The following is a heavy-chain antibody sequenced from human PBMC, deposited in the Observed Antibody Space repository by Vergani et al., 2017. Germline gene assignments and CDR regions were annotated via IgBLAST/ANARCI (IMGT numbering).Heavy chain of an antibody. J-gene: IGHJ4*01. CDR2: IKSDGRT. V-gene: IGHV3-66*02. CDR3: TRSECSGTTCYGHYFDL. CDR1: GFRVTTYY. Sequence: EVDLVESGGGLAQPGGSLRLSCEASGFRVTTYYMSWVRQAPGKGLEWVSVIKSDGRTSYAESVRGRFTISRDTSRNAVYLQMNILRVEDTGVYYCTRSECSGTTCYGHYFDLWGHGILVTVSS. D-gene: IGHD2-15*01.